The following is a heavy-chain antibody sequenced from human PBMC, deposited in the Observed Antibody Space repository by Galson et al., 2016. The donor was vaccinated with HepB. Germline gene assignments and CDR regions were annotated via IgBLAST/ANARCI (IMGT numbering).Heavy chain of an antibody. J-gene: IGHJ6*02. D-gene: IGHD3-10*01. CDR3: ATEQEGITMIRGVTVDYYGMDV. CDR2: IYSGGST. Sequence: SLRLSCAASGFTVSSMTWVRQAPGKGLEWVSVIYSGGSTYYTDSVKGRFTISRDNSKNTVYLQMNSLRAEDTAMYHCATEQEGITMIRGVTVDYYGMDVWGQGTTVTVSS. CDR1: GFTVSS. V-gene: IGHV3-53*01.